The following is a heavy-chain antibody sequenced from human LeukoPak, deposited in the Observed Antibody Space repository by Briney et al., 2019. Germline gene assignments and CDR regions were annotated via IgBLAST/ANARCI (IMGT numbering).Heavy chain of an antibody. CDR1: GGSISSSNW. V-gene: IGHV4-4*02. CDR3: ARGGGPRRGWLQLVAWFDP. CDR2: IYHSGST. D-gene: IGHD5-24*01. Sequence: SETLSLTCAVSGGSISSSNWWSWVRQPPGKGLEWIGEIYHSGSTNYNPSLKSRVTISVDKSKNQFSLKLSSVTAADTAVYYCARGGGPRRGWLQLVAWFDPWGQGTLVTVSS. J-gene: IGHJ5*02.